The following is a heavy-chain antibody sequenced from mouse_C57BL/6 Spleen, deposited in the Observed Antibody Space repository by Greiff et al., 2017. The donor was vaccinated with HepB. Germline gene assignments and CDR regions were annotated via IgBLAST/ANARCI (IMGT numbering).Heavy chain of an antibody. Sequence: EVQGVESGGGLVKPGGSLKLSCAASGFTFSSYAMSWVRQTPEKRLEWVATISDGGSYTYYPDNVKGRFTISRDNAKNNLYLQMSHLKSEDTAMYYCARDGGYYAYFDYWGQGTTLTVSS. V-gene: IGHV5-4*01. J-gene: IGHJ2*01. CDR3: ARDGGYYAYFDY. CDR2: ISDGGSYT. CDR1: GFTFSSYA. D-gene: IGHD2-3*01.